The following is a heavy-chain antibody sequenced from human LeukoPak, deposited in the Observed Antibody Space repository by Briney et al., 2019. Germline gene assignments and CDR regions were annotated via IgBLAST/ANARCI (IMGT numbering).Heavy chain of an antibody. V-gene: IGHV5-51*01. CDR1: GYSFINYW. CDR3: ARIPARFYSDTSGYYAGAFDY. D-gene: IGHD3-22*01. J-gene: IGHJ4*02. CDR2: IYPGDSDT. Sequence: GESLEISCKGSGYSFINYWIGWVRQMPGKGLEWMGIIYPGDSDTRYSPSFQGQVTISVDKSINTAFLQWSSLKASDTAMYYCARIPARFYSDTSGYYAGAFDYWGQGTLVTVSS.